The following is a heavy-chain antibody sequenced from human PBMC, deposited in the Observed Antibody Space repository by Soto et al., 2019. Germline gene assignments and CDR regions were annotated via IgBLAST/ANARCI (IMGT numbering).Heavy chain of an antibody. CDR1: GGSISSYY. Sequence: PSETLSLTCSVSGGSISSYYWSWIRQPPGKGLEWIGYIYYSGSTNYNPSLKSRVTISVDTSKNQFSLKLSSVTAADTAVYYCARCGKRVGGSGGSPKGFDPWGQGTLVTVSS. CDR3: ARCGKRVGGSGGSPKGFDP. V-gene: IGHV4-59*08. J-gene: IGHJ5*02. CDR2: IYYSGST. D-gene: IGHD2-15*01.